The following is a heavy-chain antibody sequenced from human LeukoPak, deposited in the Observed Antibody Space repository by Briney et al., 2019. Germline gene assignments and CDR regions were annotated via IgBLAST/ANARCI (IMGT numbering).Heavy chain of an antibody. CDR1: GFTFSTNA. D-gene: IGHD3-10*01. V-gene: IGHV3-23*01. CDR3: AKDDRGSYYSYMDV. Sequence: GGSLRLSCAASGFTFSTNAMTWVRQAPGKGLEWVSTIGGRDDSTYYADSAKGRFTISRDNSRNRLYLQMNSLRAEDTAVYYCAKDDRGSYYSYMDVWGKGTTVTASS. J-gene: IGHJ6*03. CDR2: IGGRDDST.